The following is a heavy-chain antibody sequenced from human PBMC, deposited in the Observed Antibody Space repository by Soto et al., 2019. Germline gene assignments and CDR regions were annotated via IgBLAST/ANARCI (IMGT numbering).Heavy chain of an antibody. V-gene: IGHV5-51*01. Sequence: PGESLKISCRGSGYSFINYWVGWVRQMPGKGLGWMGIIYPGDSETKYSPSFQGQVTISADKSISTAYLQWSRLKASDTAMYYCARQGSYYDSKSFGYWGQGTLVTVSS. CDR1: GYSFINYW. CDR2: IYPGDSET. CDR3: ARQGSYYDSKSFGY. D-gene: IGHD3-22*01. J-gene: IGHJ4*02.